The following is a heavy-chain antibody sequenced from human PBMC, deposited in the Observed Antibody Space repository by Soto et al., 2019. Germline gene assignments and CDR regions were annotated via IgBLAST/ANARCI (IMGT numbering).Heavy chain of an antibody. CDR1: GYTFTSYG. J-gene: IGHJ3*01. CDR2: ISAYNGNT. D-gene: IGHD6-25*01. V-gene: IGHV1-18*01. CDR3: AGQQGGGEAATREKKIIGVFDL. Sequence: QVQLVQSGAEVKKPGASVKVSCKASGYTFTSYGISWVRQAPGQGLEWMGWISAYNGNTNYAQKLGGGATMTTDNPRGTAYGEVRGGGSDNTPVYNCAGQQGGGEAATREKKIIGVFDLGAQGQMVPVSS.